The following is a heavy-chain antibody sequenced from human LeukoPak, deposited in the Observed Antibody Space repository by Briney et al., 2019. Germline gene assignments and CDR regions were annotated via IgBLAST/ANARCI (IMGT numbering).Heavy chain of an antibody. Sequence: SGGSPRLSCAASGFTFSSYTMNCVRDAPGEGLEWVSSIAGSSGYISYAGSEKGRFTISRHNAKKSLYLQMNNLRGEDTAVYYCATDGGYAFHIWGQGTMVTVSS. V-gene: IGHV3-21*01. CDR2: IAGSSGYI. J-gene: IGHJ3*02. D-gene: IGHD3-10*01. CDR1: GFTFSSYT. CDR3: ATDGGYAFHI.